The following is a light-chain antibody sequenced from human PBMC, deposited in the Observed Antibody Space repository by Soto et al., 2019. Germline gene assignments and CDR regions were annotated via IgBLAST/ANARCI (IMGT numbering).Light chain of an antibody. V-gene: IGKV1-5*01. CDR2: DAS. J-gene: IGKJ2*01. CDR3: QHYNTYMYT. Sequence: DIQMTQSPSTLSASVGDRVTVTCRASQSLGRSLAWYQQYPGKAPKLLIYDASSLESGVPSRFSGSGSGTEFTLTISSLQPEDFATYFCQHYNTYMYTFGQGTKLEIK. CDR1: QSLGRS.